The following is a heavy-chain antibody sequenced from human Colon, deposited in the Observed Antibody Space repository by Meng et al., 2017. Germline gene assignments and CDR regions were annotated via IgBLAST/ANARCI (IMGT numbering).Heavy chain of an antibody. D-gene: IGHD3-22*01. CDR2: ISTTGSIA. J-gene: IGHJ4*02. CDR1: GFIFSDYY. V-gene: IGHV3-11*01. Sequence: VQRVEFGGGWFKPGGSLRLSCAASGFIFSDYYMAWIRQTPGKGLEWVSYISTTGSIAYYADSVKGRFTISRDNAKNSVYLQMNSLRAEDTAVYYCATTGSRSSGSWGQGTLVTVSS. CDR3: ATTGSRSSGS.